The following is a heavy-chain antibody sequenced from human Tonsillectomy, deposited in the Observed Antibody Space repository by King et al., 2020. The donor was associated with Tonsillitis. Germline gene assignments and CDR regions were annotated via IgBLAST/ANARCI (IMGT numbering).Heavy chain of an antibody. CDR2: IRSKAKSYAT. Sequence: VQLVESGGGLVQPGGSLKVSCAASGFTFSGSAMHWVRQASGKGLEWVGRIRSKAKSYATAYAASVKGRFTISRDDSKNTAYLQMYSLKTEDTAIYYCTRSDQLAAFDYWGQGTLVTVSS. J-gene: IGHJ4*02. D-gene: IGHD2-2*01. CDR3: TRSDQLAAFDY. CDR1: GFTFSGSA. V-gene: IGHV3-73*02.